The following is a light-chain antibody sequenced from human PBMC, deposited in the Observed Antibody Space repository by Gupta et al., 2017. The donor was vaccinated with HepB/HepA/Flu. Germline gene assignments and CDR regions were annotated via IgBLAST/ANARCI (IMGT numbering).Light chain of an antibody. Sequence: EIVLTQSPATLSLSPGERATLSCRASQSVSSYLAWYQQKPGQAPRLLIYDASNRATGIPARFSGSGSGTDFTLTIISLDPEDFAVYYCQQTRSRTFITFGQGTXLEIK. CDR1: QSVSSY. CDR3: QQTRSRTFIT. V-gene: IGKV3-11*01. CDR2: DAS. J-gene: IGKJ5*01.